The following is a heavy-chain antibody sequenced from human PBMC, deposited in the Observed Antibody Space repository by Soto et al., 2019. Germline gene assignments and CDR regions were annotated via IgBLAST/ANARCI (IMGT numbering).Heavy chain of an antibody. J-gene: IGHJ3*02. D-gene: IGHD2-15*01. CDR2: IYYSGST. CDR3: ATPPYSDAFDI. Sequence: TLSLTCTVSGGSISSGGYYWSWIRQHPGKGLEWIGYIYYSGSTYYNPSLKSRVTISIDTSKNQFSLKLTSVTAADTAMYYCATPPYSDAFDIWGQGTMVTVSS. CDR1: GGSISSGGYY. V-gene: IGHV4-31*03.